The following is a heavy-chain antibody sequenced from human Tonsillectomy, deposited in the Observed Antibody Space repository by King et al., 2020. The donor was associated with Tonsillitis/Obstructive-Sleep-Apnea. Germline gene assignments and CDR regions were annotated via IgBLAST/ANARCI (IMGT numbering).Heavy chain of an antibody. CDR2: IRSKAYGGTT. CDR3: TRSQWELPYYYYYYMDV. V-gene: IGHV3-49*05. CDR1: GFTFGDYA. D-gene: IGHD1-26*01. Sequence: VQLVESGGGLVKPGRSLRLSCTASGFTFGDYAMSWFRQAPRKGLEWVGFIRSKAYGGTTAYAASVKGRFTISRDDSKSIAYLQMTSLKTEDTAVYYCTRSQWELPYYYYYYMDVWGKGTTVTVSS. J-gene: IGHJ6*03.